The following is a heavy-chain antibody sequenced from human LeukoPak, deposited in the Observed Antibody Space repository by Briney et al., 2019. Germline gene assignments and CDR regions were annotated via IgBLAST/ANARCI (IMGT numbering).Heavy chain of an antibody. V-gene: IGHV4-34*01. J-gene: IGHJ6*02. D-gene: IGHD2-2*01. Sequence: KSSETLSLTCAVYGGSFSGYYWSWIRQPPGKGLEWIGEINHSGSTNYNPSLKSRVTISVDTSKNQFSLKPSSVTAADTAVYYCARGKRHCSSTSCTYYYYYYGMDVWGQGTTVTVSS. CDR1: GGSFSGYY. CDR3: ARGKRHCSSTSCTYYYYYYGMDV. CDR2: INHSGST.